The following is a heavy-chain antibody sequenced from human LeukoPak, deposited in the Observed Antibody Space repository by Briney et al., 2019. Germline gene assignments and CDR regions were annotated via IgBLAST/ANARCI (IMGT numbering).Heavy chain of an antibody. D-gene: IGHD1-26*01. J-gene: IGHJ4*02. CDR2: SNPTGGRT. Sequence: ASVKVSCKASGYTFNTYYMHWVRQAPGQGLAWMGVSNPTGGRTTYAQEFQGRISMTRDTSTSTVYMELSSLKSEDTAMYYCTRELGGSYNDFWGQGTLVTVSS. CDR3: TRELGGSYNDF. V-gene: IGHV1-46*02. CDR1: GYTFNTYY.